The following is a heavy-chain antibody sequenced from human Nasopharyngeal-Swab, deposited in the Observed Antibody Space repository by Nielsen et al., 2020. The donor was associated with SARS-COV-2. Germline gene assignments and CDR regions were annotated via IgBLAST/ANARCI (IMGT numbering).Heavy chain of an antibody. V-gene: IGHV3-7*01. D-gene: IGHD3-22*01. Sequence: GESLKISCAASGFTFSSYEMNWVRQAPGKGLEWVANIKQDGSEKYYVDSVKGRFTISRDNAKNSLYLQMHSLRAEDTAVYYCARDDYYDSSGYLRGPFYYYMDVWGKGTTVTVSS. J-gene: IGHJ6*03. CDR1: GFTFSSYE. CDR3: ARDDYYDSSGYLRGPFYYYMDV. CDR2: IKQDGSEK.